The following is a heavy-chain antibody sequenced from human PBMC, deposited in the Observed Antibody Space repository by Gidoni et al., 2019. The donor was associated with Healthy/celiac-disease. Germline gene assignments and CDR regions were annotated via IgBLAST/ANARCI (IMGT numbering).Heavy chain of an antibody. CDR3: ARGYCSSTSCYGGRFLEGNWFDP. J-gene: IGHJ5*02. D-gene: IGHD2-2*01. V-gene: IGHV1-3*01. CDR1: GYTFPSYA. CDR2: INVGNGNT. Sequence: QVQLVQSGAEVKKPGASVKVSCKASGYTFPSYALHWLRQAPGQRLEWMGWINVGNGNTKYSQKFQGRVTITRDTSASTAYMELSSLRSEDTAVYYCARGYCSSTSCYGGRFLEGNWFDPWGQGTLVTVSS.